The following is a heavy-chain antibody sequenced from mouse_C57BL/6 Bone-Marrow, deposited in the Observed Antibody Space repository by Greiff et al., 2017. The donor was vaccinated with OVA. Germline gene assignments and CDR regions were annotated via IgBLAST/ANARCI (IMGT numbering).Heavy chain of an antibody. CDR3: ARYYYGSFDY. D-gene: IGHD1-1*01. J-gene: IGHJ2*01. CDR2: IDPSDSYT. CDR1: GYTFTSYW. V-gene: IGHV1-50*01. Sequence: VKLQQPGAELVKPGASVKLSCKASGYTFTSYWMQWVKQRPGQGLEWIGEIDPSDSYTNYNQKFKGKATLTVDTSSSTAYMQLSSLTSEDSAVYYCARYYYGSFDYWGQGTTLTVSS.